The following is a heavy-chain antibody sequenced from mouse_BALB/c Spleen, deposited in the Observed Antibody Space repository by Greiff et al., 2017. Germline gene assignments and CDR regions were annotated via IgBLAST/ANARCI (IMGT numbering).Heavy chain of an antibody. Sequence: EVKLMESGGGLVKPGGSLKLSCAASGFAFSSYDMSWVRQTPEKRLEWVAYISSGGGSTYYPDTVKGRFTISRDNAKNTLYLQMSSLKSEDTAMYYCARQGYSDYWGQGTTLTVSS. CDR3: ARQGYSDY. V-gene: IGHV5-12-1*01. CDR2: ISSGGGST. J-gene: IGHJ2*01. CDR1: GFAFSSYD.